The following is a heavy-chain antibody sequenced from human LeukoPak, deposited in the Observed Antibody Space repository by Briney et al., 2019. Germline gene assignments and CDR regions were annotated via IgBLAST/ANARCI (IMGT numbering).Heavy chain of an antibody. J-gene: IGHJ6*02. CDR2: IVVGSGNT. Sequence: SVKVSCKASGFTFTSSAMQWVRQARGQRLEWIGWIVVGSGNTNYAQKFQERVTITRDMSTSTAYMELSSLRSEDTAVYYCAAAGGQGQQQPPQLGDYGMDVWGQGTTVTVSS. D-gene: IGHD6-13*01. CDR1: GFTFTSSA. CDR3: AAAGGQGQQQPPQLGDYGMDV. V-gene: IGHV1-58*02.